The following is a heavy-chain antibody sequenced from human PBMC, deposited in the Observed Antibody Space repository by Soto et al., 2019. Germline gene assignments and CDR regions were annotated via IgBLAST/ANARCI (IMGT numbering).Heavy chain of an antibody. V-gene: IGHV1-69*13. D-gene: IGHD6-13*01. CDR3: ARGKAAAGSDY. CDR1: GGTLSSYA. Sequence: ASVKVSCKASGGTLSSYAISWVRQAPGQGLEWMGGIIPIFGTANYAQKFQGRVTITADESTSTAYMELSSLRSEDTAVYYCARGKAAAGSDYWGQGTLVTVSS. J-gene: IGHJ4*02. CDR2: IIPIFGTA.